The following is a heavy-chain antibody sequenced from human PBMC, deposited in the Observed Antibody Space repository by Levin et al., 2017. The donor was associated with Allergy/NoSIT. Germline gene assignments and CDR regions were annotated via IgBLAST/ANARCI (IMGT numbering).Heavy chain of an antibody. Sequence: GGSLRLSCKASGYTFTSYYMHWVRQAPGQGLEWMGIINPSGGSTSYAQRFQGRVTMTRDTSTSTVYMELSSLRSEDTAVYYCARDGYCTGGVCPLDYWGQGTLVTVSS. CDR3: ARDGYCTGGVCPLDY. CDR2: INPSGGST. J-gene: IGHJ4*02. CDR1: GYTFTSYY. D-gene: IGHD2-8*02. V-gene: IGHV1-46*01.